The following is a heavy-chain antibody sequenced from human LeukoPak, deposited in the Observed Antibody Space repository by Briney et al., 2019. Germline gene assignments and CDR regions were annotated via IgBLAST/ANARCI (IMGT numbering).Heavy chain of an antibody. CDR2: INPNSGGT. Sequence: ASVKVSCKASGYTFTGYYMHWVRQAPGQGLEWMGWINPNSGGTNYAQKFQGWVTMTRDTSISTAYMELSRLRSEDTAVYYCARDYDYGDYVDYWGQGTLVTVSS. CDR3: ARDYDYGDYVDY. V-gene: IGHV1-2*04. D-gene: IGHD4-17*01. CDR1: GYTFTGYY. J-gene: IGHJ4*02.